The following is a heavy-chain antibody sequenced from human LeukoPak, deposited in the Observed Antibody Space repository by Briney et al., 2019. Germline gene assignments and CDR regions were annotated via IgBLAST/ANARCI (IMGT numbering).Heavy chain of an antibody. V-gene: IGHV3-23*01. J-gene: IGHJ4*02. CDR1: GFTFSSYA. CDR3: AKEGPVAGWPHDH. Sequence: GGSLRLSCAASGFTFSSYAMAWVRQAPGRGLEWVSGISGSGGRADYAESVKGRFNLSRDNSKNTVYLQMNSLRAEDTAIYYCAKEGPVAGWPHDHWGQGTLVTVSS. CDR2: ISGSGGRA.